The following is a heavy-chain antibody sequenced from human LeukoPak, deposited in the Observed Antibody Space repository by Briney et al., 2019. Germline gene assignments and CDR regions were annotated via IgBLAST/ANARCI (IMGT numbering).Heavy chain of an antibody. Sequence: GGSLRLSCAASGFTFSSYSMNWVRQAPGKGLEWVAVISYDGSNKYYADSVKGRFTISRDNSKNTLYLQMNSLRAEDTAVYYCASPHSSSSRNDYWGQGTLVTVSS. CDR1: GFTFSSYS. CDR3: ASPHSSSSRNDY. CDR2: ISYDGSNK. J-gene: IGHJ4*02. V-gene: IGHV3-30*03. D-gene: IGHD6-6*01.